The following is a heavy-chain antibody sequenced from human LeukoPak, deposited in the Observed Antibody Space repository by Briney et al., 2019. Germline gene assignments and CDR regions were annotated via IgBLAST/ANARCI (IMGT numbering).Heavy chain of an antibody. V-gene: IGHV1-69*05. Sequence: GASVKVSCKASGGAFSSYAISWVRQAPGQGLEWMGGIIPIFGTANYAQKFQGRVTITTDESTSTAYMELSSLRSEDTAVYYCAREARSGWPTGDYWGQGTLVTVSS. J-gene: IGHJ4*02. D-gene: IGHD6-19*01. CDR1: GGAFSSYA. CDR2: IIPIFGTA. CDR3: AREARSGWPTGDY.